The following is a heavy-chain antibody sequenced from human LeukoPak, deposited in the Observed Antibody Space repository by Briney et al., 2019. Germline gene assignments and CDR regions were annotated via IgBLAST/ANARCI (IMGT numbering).Heavy chain of an antibody. D-gene: IGHD3-16*02. CDR3: ARTQITFGGVIVIPAPYFDY. CDR2: IYYSGST. J-gene: IGHJ4*02. Sequence: SQTLSLTCTVSGGSISSGGYYWSWIRQHPGKGLEWIGYIYYSGSTYYNPSLKSRVTISVDTSKNQFSLKLSSVTAADTAIYYCARTQITFGGVIVIPAPYFDYWGQGTLVTVSS. V-gene: IGHV4-31*03. CDR1: GGSISSGGYY.